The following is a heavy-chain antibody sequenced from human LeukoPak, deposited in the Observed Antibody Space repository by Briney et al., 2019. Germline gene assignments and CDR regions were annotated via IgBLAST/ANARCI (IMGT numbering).Heavy chain of an antibody. D-gene: IGHD3-16*01. CDR3: ARHGTGGFFDY. CDR2: IYSSAST. J-gene: IGHJ4*02. CDR1: GGSINGYY. V-gene: IGHV4-4*09. Sequence: KPSETLSLTCSVSGGSINGYYWSWIRQPPEKGLEWIGYIYSSASTDYNPSLKSRVTISGDTSKNHFSLKLNSVTAADTAMYYCARHGTGGFFDYWGQGTLVTVSS.